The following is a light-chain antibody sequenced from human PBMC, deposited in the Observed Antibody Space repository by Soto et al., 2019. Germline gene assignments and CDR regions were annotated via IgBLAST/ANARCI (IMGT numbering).Light chain of an antibody. Sequence: QPVLTQSPSASASLGASVKLTCTLSSGHSSYAIAWHQQQPEKGPRYLMKLNSDGSHSKGDGIPDRFSGSSSGAERYLTISSLHSEDEAHYYCQTWGTGTDWVFGGGTKLTVL. V-gene: IGLV4-69*01. CDR3: QTWGTGTDWV. CDR2: LNSDGSH. J-gene: IGLJ3*02. CDR1: SGHSSYA.